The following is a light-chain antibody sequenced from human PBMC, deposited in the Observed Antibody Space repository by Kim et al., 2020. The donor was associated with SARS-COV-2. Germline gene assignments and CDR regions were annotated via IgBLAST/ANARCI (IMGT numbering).Light chain of an antibody. CDR3: QAWDSSTYV. CDR2: QDS. CDR1: KLGDKY. J-gene: IGLJ1*01. V-gene: IGLV3-1*01. Sequence: SVSPGQTASITCSGDKLGDKYACWYQQKPGQSPVLVIYQDSKRPSGIPERFSGSNSGNTATLTISGTQAMDVADYYCQAWDSSTYVFGTGTKVTVL.